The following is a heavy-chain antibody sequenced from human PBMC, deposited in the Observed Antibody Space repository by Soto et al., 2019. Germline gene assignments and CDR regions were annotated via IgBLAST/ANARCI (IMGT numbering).Heavy chain of an antibody. V-gene: IGHV1-58*01. CDR3: AADYGIDSDYYYGMDV. CDR2: IVVGSGNT. Sequence: SVKVSCKASGFTFTSSAVQWVRQARGQRLEWIGWIVVGSGNTNYAQKFQERVTITRDMSTSTAYMELSSLRSEDTAVYYCAADYGIDSDYYYGMDVWGQGAMVTVSS. CDR1: GFTFTSSA. J-gene: IGHJ6*02. D-gene: IGHD1-26*01.